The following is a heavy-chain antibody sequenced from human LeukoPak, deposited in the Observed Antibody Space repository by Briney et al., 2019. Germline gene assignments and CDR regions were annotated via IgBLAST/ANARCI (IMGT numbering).Heavy chain of an antibody. J-gene: IGHJ5*02. V-gene: IGHV1-8*01. CDR2: MNPSSGNT. CDR3: ARAVWFGELSDDP. D-gene: IGHD3-10*01. CDR1: GYTFTSYD. Sequence: ASVKVSCKASGYTFTSYDINWVRQATRQGLEWMGWMNPSSGNTGYAQKFQGRVTMTRNTSISTAYMELSSLRSEDTAVYYCARAVWFGELSDDPWGQGTLVTVSS.